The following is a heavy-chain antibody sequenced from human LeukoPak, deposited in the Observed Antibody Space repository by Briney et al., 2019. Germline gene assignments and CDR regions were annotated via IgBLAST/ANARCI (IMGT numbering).Heavy chain of an antibody. CDR1: GYTFTGYY. J-gene: IGHJ4*02. Sequence: EASVTVSCTASGYTFTGYYMHWVRQAPGQGLEWMGWINPNSGGTNYAQKFQGRVTMTRDTSISTAYMELSRLRSDDTAVYYCAIEITMVRGVKFDYWGQGTLVTVSS. D-gene: IGHD3-10*01. V-gene: IGHV1-2*02. CDR3: AIEITMVRGVKFDY. CDR2: INPNSGGT.